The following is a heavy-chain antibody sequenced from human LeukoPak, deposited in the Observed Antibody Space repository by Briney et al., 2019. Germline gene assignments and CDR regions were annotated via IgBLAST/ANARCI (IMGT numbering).Heavy chain of an antibody. Sequence: GGSLRLSCAASGFTFSSYAMSWVRQAQAQGLEWVSAIGGSGGSTYYADSVKGRFTISRDNSKNTLYLLMNSLRAEVTAVYYCATRYCSSTSCPEQDYWGQGTLVTVSS. D-gene: IGHD2-2*01. CDR1: GFTFSSYA. V-gene: IGHV3-23*01. CDR2: IGGSGGST. J-gene: IGHJ4*02. CDR3: ATRYCSSTSCPEQDY.